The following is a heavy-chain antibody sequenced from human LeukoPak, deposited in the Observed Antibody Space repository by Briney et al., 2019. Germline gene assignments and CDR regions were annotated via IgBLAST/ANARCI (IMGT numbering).Heavy chain of an antibody. J-gene: IGHJ5*02. V-gene: IGHV3-21*01. Sequence: GGSLRLSCAASGFTFSSYSMNWVRQAPGKGLGWVSSITSSSTYIYYADSVKGRFTISRDNAKNSLYLQMNSLRAEDTAVYYCARDSSIQSLDPWGQGTLVTVSS. D-gene: IGHD5-18*01. CDR2: ITSSSTYI. CDR3: ARDSSIQSLDP. CDR1: GFTFSSYS.